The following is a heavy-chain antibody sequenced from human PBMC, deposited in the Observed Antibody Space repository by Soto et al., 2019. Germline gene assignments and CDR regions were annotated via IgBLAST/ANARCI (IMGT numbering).Heavy chain of an antibody. D-gene: IGHD3-22*01. CDR2: ISYDGSNK. CDR1: GFTFRNYA. V-gene: IGHV3-30-3*01. CDR3: VRPAYESSGYHFDY. J-gene: IGHJ4*02. Sequence: QAQLVESGGGVVQPGRSLRLSCAASGFTFRNYAMHWARQAPGKGLEWVAVISYDGSNKYYADYVKGRFTISRDNSKNTLWLQMNSLRSEDTAVYYCVRPAYESSGYHFDYWGQGTLVTVSS.